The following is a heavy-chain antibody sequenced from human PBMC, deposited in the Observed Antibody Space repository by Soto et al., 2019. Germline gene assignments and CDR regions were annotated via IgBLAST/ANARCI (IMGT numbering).Heavy chain of an antibody. CDR3: ARLANWFDP. J-gene: IGHJ5*02. Sequence: PSETLSLTCTVSGGSISSYYWSWIRQPPGKGLEWIGYIYYSGSTNYNPSLKSRVTISVDTSKNQFSLKLSSVTAADTAVYYCARLANWFDPWGQGILVTVSS. CDR2: IYYSGST. CDR1: GGSISSYY. D-gene: IGHD6-19*01. V-gene: IGHV4-59*01.